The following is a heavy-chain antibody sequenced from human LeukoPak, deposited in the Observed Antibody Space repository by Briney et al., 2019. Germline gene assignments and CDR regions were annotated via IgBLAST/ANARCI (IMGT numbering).Heavy chain of an antibody. J-gene: IGHJ5*02. CDR2: ISHTGDII. V-gene: IGHV4-34*01. Sequence: PSETLSLTCAVYGGSFSNYYWTWIRQTPGRGLEWIGEISHTGDIINYNPSLKSRVTISVDSSRKQFSLRVTSLTAADTGVYFCARVPDITARPCDTWGQGTLVTVSS. D-gene: IGHD1-1*01. CDR3: ARVPDITARPCDT. CDR1: GGSFSNYY.